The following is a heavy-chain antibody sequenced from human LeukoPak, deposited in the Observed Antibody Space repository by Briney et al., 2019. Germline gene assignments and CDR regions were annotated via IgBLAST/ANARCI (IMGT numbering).Heavy chain of an antibody. CDR2: IIPIFGTA. Sequence: SSVKVSCKASGGTFSSYAISWVRQAPGQGLEWMGRIIPIFGTANYAQKFQGRVTITTDESTSTAYMELSSLRSEDTAVYYCARPNRGSGYDGAFDIWGQGTMVTVSS. J-gene: IGHJ3*02. V-gene: IGHV1-69*05. CDR1: GGTFSSYA. D-gene: IGHD5-12*01. CDR3: ARPNRGSGYDGAFDI.